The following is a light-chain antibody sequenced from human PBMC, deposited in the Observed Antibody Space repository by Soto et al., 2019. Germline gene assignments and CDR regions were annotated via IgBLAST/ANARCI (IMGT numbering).Light chain of an antibody. J-gene: IGKJ1*01. CDR1: QSISSW. V-gene: IGKV1-5*03. CDR2: EAS. Sequence: DIQMAKSPTTLSASVCDRVTTTCRASQSISSWLAWYQQKPGKAPKLLIYEASSLKSGVPSRFSGSGSGTEFTLTISSLQPDDFATYYCQHYNSYSGAFGQGTKVDIK. CDR3: QHYNSYSGA.